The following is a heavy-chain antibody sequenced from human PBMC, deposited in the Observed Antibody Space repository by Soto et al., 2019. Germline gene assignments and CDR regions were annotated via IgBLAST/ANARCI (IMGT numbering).Heavy chain of an antibody. CDR2: IYWDDDK. CDR1: GFSLTTTRMG. J-gene: IGHJ4*02. Sequence: QITLKESGPPLVRPAQTLTLTCAFSGFSLTTTRMGVAWIRQPPGKALEWLALIYWDDDKRYSPSLKTRLTVSKDTSTNRVVLTITNISPDDTGTYFCEHAGDFDLLSFDRWGPGTLVTVSS. D-gene: IGHD2-15*01. V-gene: IGHV2-5*02. CDR3: EHAGDFDLLSFDR.